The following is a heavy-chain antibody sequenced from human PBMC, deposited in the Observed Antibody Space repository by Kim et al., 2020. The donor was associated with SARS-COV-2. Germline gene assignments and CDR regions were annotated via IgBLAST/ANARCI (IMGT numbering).Heavy chain of an antibody. D-gene: IGHD2-2*01. J-gene: IGHJ6*02. V-gene: IGHV1-69*13. CDR3: ARVGVVPAAAYYYYGMDV. Sequence: SVKVSCKASGGTFSSYAISWVRQAPGQGLEWMGGIIPIFGTANYAQKFQGRVTITADESTSTAYMELSSLRSEDTAVYYCARVGVVPAAAYYYYGMDVWGQGTTVTVSS. CDR1: GGTFSSYA. CDR2: IIPIFGTA.